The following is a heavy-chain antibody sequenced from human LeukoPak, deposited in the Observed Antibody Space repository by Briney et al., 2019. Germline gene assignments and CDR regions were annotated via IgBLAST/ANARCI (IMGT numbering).Heavy chain of an antibody. CDR2: IYSGGST. Sequence: PGGSLRLSCAASGFTVSSNYMSWVRQAPGEGLEWVSVIYSGGSTYYADSVKGRFTISRDNSKNTLYLQMNSLRAEDTAVYYCARVHATTVGFDYWGQGTLVTVSS. D-gene: IGHD4-17*01. V-gene: IGHV3-53*01. CDR3: ARVHATTVGFDY. CDR1: GFTVSSNY. J-gene: IGHJ4*02.